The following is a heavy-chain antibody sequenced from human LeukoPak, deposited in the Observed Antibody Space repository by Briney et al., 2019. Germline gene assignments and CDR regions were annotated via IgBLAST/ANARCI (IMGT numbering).Heavy chain of an antibody. CDR1: GGSTSSGDYY. CDR2: IYYSGST. Sequence: SQTLSLTCTVSGGSTSSGDYYWSWIRQPPGKGLEWIGYIYYSGSTYCNPSLKSRVTISVDTSKNQFSLKLSSVTAADTAVYYCARAELYCSGGSCYAFDIWGQGTMVTVSS. CDR3: ARAELYCSGGSCYAFDI. D-gene: IGHD2-15*01. J-gene: IGHJ3*02. V-gene: IGHV4-30-4*01.